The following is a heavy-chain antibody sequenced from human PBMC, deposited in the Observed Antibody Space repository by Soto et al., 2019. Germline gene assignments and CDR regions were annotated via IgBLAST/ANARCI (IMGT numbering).Heavy chain of an antibody. D-gene: IGHD3-22*01. Sequence: RASVKVSCKASGYTFTSYGISWVRQAPGQGLEWMGWISAYNGNTNYAQKLQGRVTMTTDTSTSTAYMELRSLRSDDTAVYYCARVLTGNYDSSGCSAFDIWGQGTMVTVSS. J-gene: IGHJ3*02. CDR3: ARVLTGNYDSSGCSAFDI. CDR2: ISAYNGNT. V-gene: IGHV1-18*04. CDR1: GYTFTSYG.